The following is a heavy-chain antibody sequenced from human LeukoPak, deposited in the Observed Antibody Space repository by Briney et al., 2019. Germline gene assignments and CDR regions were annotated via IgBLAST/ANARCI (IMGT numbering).Heavy chain of an antibody. D-gene: IGHD3-22*01. J-gene: IGHJ6*02. CDR1: GFGFGQYE. CDR3: AKDFPHYYEVPHGMDV. CDR2: ISVRAGTI. V-gene: IGHV3-48*03. Sequence: HPGGSLRLSCAASGFGFGQYEMNWVRQAPGKGLEWIAYISVRAGTIFYGDSAEGRFTISRDDAKNSLYLQMNGLRVEDTAIYYCAKDFPHYYEVPHGMDVWGQGTTVTV.